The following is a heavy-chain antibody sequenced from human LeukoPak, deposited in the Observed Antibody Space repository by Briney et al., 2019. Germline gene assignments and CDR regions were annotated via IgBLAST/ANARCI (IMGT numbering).Heavy chain of an antibody. V-gene: IGHV4-59*08. CDR2: IYYSGST. J-gene: IGHJ6*03. CDR3: ARGYCSSTSCYDYYYYYMDV. CDR1: GGSISSYY. D-gene: IGHD2-2*01. Sequence: SETLSLTCTVSGGSISSYYWSWIRQPPGKGLEWVGYIYYSGSTNYNPSLKSRVTISVDTSKNQFSLKLSSVTAADTAVYYCARGYCSSTSCYDYYYYYMDVWGKGTTVTVPS.